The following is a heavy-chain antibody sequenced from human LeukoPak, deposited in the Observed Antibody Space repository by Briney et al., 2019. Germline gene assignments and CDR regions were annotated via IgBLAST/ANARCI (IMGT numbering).Heavy chain of an antibody. Sequence: PGGSLRLSCAASGFTFSSYAMHWVRQAPGKGLEWVAVISYDGSNKYYADSVKGRFTISRDNSKNTLYLQMGSLRAEDMAVYYCARSRDYYGSGSYIRAFFDYWGQGTLVTVSS. CDR3: ARSRDYYGSGSYIRAFFDY. CDR1: GFTFSSYA. D-gene: IGHD3-10*01. J-gene: IGHJ4*02. CDR2: ISYDGSNK. V-gene: IGHV3-30*14.